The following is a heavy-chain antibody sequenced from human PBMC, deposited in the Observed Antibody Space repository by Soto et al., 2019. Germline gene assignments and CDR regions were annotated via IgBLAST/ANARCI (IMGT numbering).Heavy chain of an antibody. D-gene: IGHD2-15*01. CDR3: ARMFHCSGGTCPFDY. CDR2: SDGDDDK. J-gene: IGHJ4*02. V-gene: IGHV2-70*04. CDR1: GFSLSTSGMR. Sequence: SGPPLVNPTQTLTLTCTFSGFSLSTSGMRVSWIRQPPGKALEWLARSDGDDDKFYNTSRKTRLTISKDSSKNQVVLTMTNMDPVDTATYYCARMFHCSGGTCPFDYWGQGALVTVSS.